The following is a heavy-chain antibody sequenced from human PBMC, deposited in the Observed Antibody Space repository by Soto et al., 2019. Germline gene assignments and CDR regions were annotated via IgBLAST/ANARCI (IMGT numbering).Heavy chain of an antibody. Sequence: GESLKISCKASGYSFTNYWIGWVRQMPGKGLEWLGVIYPGDSETRYSPSFQGQVTISTDNSIGTAYLQWRSLRASDTAMYYCARTTAFDYWGQGTLVTVSS. CDR1: GYSFTNYW. V-gene: IGHV5-51*01. CDR3: ARTTAFDY. CDR2: IYPGDSET. D-gene: IGHD4-17*01. J-gene: IGHJ4*02.